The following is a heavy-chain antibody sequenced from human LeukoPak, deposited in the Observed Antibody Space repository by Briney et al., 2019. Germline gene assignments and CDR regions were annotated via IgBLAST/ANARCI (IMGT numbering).Heavy chain of an antibody. CDR3: ARPTGTTGYFDY. CDR2: IYYSGST. CDR1: GGSISSSSYY. V-gene: IGHV4-39*07. D-gene: IGHD1-1*01. Sequence: SETLSLTCTVSGGSISSSSYYWGWIRQPPGKGLEWIGSIYYSGSTYYNPSLKSRVTISVDTSKNQFSLKLSSVTAADTAVYYCARPTGTTGYFDYWGQGTLVTVSS. J-gene: IGHJ4*02.